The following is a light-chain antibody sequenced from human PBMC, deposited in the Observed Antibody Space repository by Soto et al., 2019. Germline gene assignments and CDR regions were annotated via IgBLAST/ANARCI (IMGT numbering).Light chain of an antibody. V-gene: IGLV2-14*01. CDR2: DVS. CDR1: SSDVGGYNY. Sequence: QSALTQPASVSGSPGQSITISCTGTSSDVGGYNYVSWYQQHPGKAPKLMIYDVSNRPSGVSNRFSGYKSGNTASLTLSGLQAEDEADYYCSAYTRSRTTLYVFGPGTKLTVL. J-gene: IGLJ1*01. CDR3: SAYTRSRTTLYV.